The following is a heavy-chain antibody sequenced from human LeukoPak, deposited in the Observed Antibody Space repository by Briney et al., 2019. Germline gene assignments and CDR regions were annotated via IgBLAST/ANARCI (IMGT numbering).Heavy chain of an antibody. CDR1: GSTFSGYW. CDR2: ISSDGSST. D-gene: IGHD3-16*01. J-gene: IGHJ4*02. V-gene: IGHV3-74*01. CDR3: ARDLGGGTDY. Sequence: GGSLRLSCAASGSTFSGYWMHWVRQAPGNGLVWVSHISSDGSSTSYADSVKGRFTISRDNAKNTLYLQMNSLRAEDTAVYYCARDLGGGTDYWGQGTLVTVSP.